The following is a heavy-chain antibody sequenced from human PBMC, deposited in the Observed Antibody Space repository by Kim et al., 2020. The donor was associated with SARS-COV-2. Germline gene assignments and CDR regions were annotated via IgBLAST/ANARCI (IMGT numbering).Heavy chain of an antibody. CDR1: GFTFDDYA. V-gene: IGHV3-9*01. Sequence: GGSLRLSCAASGFTFDDYAMHWVRQAPGKGLEWVSGISWNSGSIGYADSVKGRFTISRDNAKNSLYLQMNSLRDEDTALYYCAKDMGYGDYVVDYWGQGILVSVSS. CDR3: AKDMGYGDYVVDY. J-gene: IGHJ4*02. D-gene: IGHD4-17*01. CDR2: ISWNSGSI.